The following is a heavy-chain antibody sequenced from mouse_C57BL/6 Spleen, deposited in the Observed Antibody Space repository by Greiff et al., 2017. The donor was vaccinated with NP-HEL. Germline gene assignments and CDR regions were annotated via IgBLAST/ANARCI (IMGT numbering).Heavy chain of an antibody. Sequence: EVQLQQSGPELVKPGASVKMSCKASGYTFTDYYMNWVKQSPGKSLEWIGDINPNNGGTSYNQKFKGKATLTADKSSSTAYMQLRSLTSEDSAVYYCARTIITTVVAGDCFDYWGQGTTRTVSS. CDR1: GYTFTDYY. CDR2: INPNNGGT. CDR3: ARTIITTVVAGDCFDY. J-gene: IGHJ2*01. V-gene: IGHV1-26*01. D-gene: IGHD1-1*01.